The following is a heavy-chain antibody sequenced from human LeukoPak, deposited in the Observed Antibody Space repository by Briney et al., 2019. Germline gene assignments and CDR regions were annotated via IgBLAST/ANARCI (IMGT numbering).Heavy chain of an antibody. V-gene: IGHV4-59*12. CDR1: GGSISSYY. J-gene: IGHJ3*02. CDR3: ARDLTYYYDSSGLRHTFDI. D-gene: IGHD3-22*01. CDR2: IYYSGST. Sequence: SETLSLTCTVSGGSISSYYWSWIRQPPGKGLECIGYIYYSGSTNYNPSLKSRVTISVDTSKNQFSLKLSSVTAADTAIYYCARDLTYYYDSSGLRHTFDIWGQGTMVTVSS.